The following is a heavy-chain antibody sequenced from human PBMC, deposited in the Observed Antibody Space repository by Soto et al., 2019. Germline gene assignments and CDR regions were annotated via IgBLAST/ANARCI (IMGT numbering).Heavy chain of an antibody. V-gene: IGHV3-23*01. CDR1: GFTFSDYA. J-gene: IGHJ3*02. D-gene: IGHD2-8*01. CDR3: AKGATSIKGVWDPFEM. Sequence: EVQLLESGGGVVQPGGSLRLSCAASGFTFSDYAMSWVRQTPGKGLQWVSGVGGRDDDKHYADSVRGRFIGSRDNCNITLYLQMNSLRVDDSALYFCAKGATSIKGVWDPFEMWGQGTEVIVSS. CDR2: VGGRDDDK.